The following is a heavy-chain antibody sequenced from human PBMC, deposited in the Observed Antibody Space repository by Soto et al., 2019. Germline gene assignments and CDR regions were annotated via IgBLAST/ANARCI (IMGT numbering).Heavy chain of an antibody. CDR1: GFTFDDYA. V-gene: IGHV3-43D*04. CDR3: AEDIGVFTIQAYYGMDV. Sequence: GGSLRLSCAASGFTFDDYAMHWVRQAPGKGLEWVSLISWDGGSTYYADSVKGRFTISRDNSKNSLYLQMNSLRAEDTALYYCAEDIGVFTIQAYYGMDVWGQGTTVTVSS. CDR2: ISWDGGST. J-gene: IGHJ6*02. D-gene: IGHD3-10*01.